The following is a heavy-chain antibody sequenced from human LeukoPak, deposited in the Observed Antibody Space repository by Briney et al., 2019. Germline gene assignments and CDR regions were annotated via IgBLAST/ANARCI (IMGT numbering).Heavy chain of an antibody. D-gene: IGHD4-17*01. Sequence: SETLSLTCAVYGGSFSGYYWSWIRQPPGKGLEWIGEINHSGSTNYNPSLKSRVTISVDTSKNQFSLKLSSVTAADTAVYYCARLTRMTTRYYYMDVWGKGTTVTISS. CDR1: GGSFSGYY. CDR3: ARLTRMTTRYYYMDV. J-gene: IGHJ6*03. CDR2: INHSGST. V-gene: IGHV4-34*01.